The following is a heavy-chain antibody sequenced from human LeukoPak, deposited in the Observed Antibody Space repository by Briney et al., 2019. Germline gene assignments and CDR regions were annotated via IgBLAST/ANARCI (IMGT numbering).Heavy chain of an antibody. Sequence: SETLSLTCAVYGGSFSGYYWSWVRQPPGKGLEWIGEVNHSGRTNYNPSLKSRVTISVDTSKNQFSLMLSSVTAADTAIYYCARGGYDSSAPAPYGMDVWGQGTTVTVSS. CDR3: ARGGYDSSAPAPYGMDV. V-gene: IGHV4-34*01. CDR1: GGSFSGYY. CDR2: VNHSGRT. J-gene: IGHJ6*02. D-gene: IGHD3-22*01.